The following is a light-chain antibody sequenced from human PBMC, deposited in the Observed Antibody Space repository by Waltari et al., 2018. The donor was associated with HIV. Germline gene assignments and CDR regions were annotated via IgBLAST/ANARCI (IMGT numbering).Light chain of an antibody. CDR2: RNN. CDR1: SSNIGSNY. Sequence: QSVLTQPPSASGTPGQRVTISCSGSSSNIGSNYVYWYQQLPGTAPKLLIYRNNRRPSGFPDRFSGSKSGTSASLAISGLRSEDEADYYCAAWDDSLSGPHYVFGTGTKVTVL. CDR3: AAWDDSLSGPHYV. J-gene: IGLJ1*01. V-gene: IGLV1-47*01.